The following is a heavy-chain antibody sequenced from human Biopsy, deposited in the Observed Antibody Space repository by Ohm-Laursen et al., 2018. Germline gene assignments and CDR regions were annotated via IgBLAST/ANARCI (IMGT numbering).Heavy chain of an antibody. D-gene: IGHD2/OR15-2a*01. Sequence: SETLSLTCTVSGGSISSDYWSWILQTPGKGLEWSGYIYYSGSTNYNPSLKSRVTISVDTSKNQFSLRLNSVTAADTAVYYCARATNSTGWPYYYFYGMDVWGQGTTVTVSS. CDR1: GGSISSDY. J-gene: IGHJ6*02. CDR3: ARATNSTGWPYYYFYGMDV. V-gene: IGHV4-59*01. CDR2: IYYSGST.